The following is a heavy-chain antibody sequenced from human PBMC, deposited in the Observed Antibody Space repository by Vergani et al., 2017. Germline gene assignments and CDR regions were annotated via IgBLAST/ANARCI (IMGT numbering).Heavy chain of an antibody. CDR1: GFTFSDYY. CDR2: ISSSSSYT. D-gene: IGHD2-21*02. J-gene: IGHJ2*01. Sequence: QVQLVESGGGLVKPGGSLRLSCAASGFTFSDYYMSWIRQAPGKGLEWVSYISSSSSYTNYADSVKGRFTISRDNAKNSLYLQMNSLRAEDTAVYYCARGXGGVHIVVVTAIDWYFDLWGRGTLVTVSS. CDR3: ARGXGGVHIVVVTAIDWYFDL. V-gene: IGHV3-11*06.